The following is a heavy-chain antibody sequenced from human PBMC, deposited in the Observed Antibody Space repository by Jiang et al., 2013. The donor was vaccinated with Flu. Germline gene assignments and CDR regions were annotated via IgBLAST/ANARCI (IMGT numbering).Heavy chain of an antibody. CDR1: GASFSGSNSY. J-gene: IGHJ5*02. V-gene: IGHV4-39*07. CDR2: IYYSGST. CDR3: ASQHWDHGSGSYYMNH. Sequence: ETLSLTCTVSGASFSGSNSYWGWIRQPPGKGLEWIGSIYYSGSTYYNPSLKSRVTISLDTSKKQFSLKLSSVTAADTAVYYCASQHWDHGSGSYYMNHWGQGTLVTVSS. D-gene: IGHD3-10*01.